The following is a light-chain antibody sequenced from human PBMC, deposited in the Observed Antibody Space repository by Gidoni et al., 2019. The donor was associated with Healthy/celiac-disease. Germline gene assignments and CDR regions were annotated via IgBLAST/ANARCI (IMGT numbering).Light chain of an antibody. Sequence: DNQMTQSPSSVSASVGDRVTITCRGSQGSSSWLAWYQQKPGKAAKLLLYAASSLQGGVPSRFSGSGSGTDFTLTISSLQPEDFATYYCQQANSFPPWTFGQGTKVEIK. CDR2: AAS. J-gene: IGKJ1*01. V-gene: IGKV1-12*01. CDR3: QQANSFPPWT. CDR1: QGSSSW.